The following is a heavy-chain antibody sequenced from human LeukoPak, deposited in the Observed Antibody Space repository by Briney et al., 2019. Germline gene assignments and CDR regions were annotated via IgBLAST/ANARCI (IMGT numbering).Heavy chain of an antibody. CDR3: ARGSSSSPSGY. CDR2: ISYDGSNK. V-gene: IGHV3-30-3*01. CDR1: GFTFSSYA. D-gene: IGHD6-6*01. J-gene: IGHJ4*02. Sequence: SGGSLRLSCAASGFTFSSYAMHWVRQAPGKGLEWVAVISYDGSNKYYADSVKGRFTISRDNSKNTLYLQMNSLRAEDTAVYYCARGSSSSPSGYWGQGTLVTVSS.